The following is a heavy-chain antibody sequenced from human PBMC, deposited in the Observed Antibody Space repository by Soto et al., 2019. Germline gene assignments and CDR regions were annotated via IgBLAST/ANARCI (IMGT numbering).Heavy chain of an antibody. CDR3: ARGGAYGDYAMDV. V-gene: IGHV4-4*02. CDR1: GGSISSNNW. D-gene: IGHD4-17*01. Sequence: QVQLQESGPGLVKPSGTLSLTCAVSGGSISSNNWWNWVRQPPGKGLEWIGEIYHSGSTNYNPSLKNRVTISVDKSKNQFSLRLSSVTAADTAVYYCARGGAYGDYAMDVWGQGTTVTVSS. CDR2: IYHSGST. J-gene: IGHJ6*02.